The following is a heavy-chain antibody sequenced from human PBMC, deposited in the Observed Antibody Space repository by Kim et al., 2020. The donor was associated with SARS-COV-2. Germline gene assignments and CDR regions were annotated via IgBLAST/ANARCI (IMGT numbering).Heavy chain of an antibody. D-gene: IGHD5-18*01. V-gene: IGHV4-39*01. Sequence: STYDNPSPKSRVTISVDTSKNQFSLKLSSVTAADTAVYYCATSTAMKFDYWGQGTLVTVSS. CDR2: ST. J-gene: IGHJ4*02. CDR3: ATSTAMKFDY.